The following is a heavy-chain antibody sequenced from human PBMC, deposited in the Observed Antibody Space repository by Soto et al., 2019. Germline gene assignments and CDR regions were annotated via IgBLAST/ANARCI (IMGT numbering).Heavy chain of an antibody. Sequence: PGGSLRLSCAASGFTFSSYAMSWVRQAPGKGLEWVSAISGSGGSTYYADSVKGRFTISRDNSKNTLYLQMNSLRAEDTAVYYCAKDQAYSGSQQGLYYFDYWGQGTLVTVSS. D-gene: IGHD1-26*01. CDR1: GFTFSSYA. J-gene: IGHJ4*02. CDR3: AKDQAYSGSQQGLYYFDY. CDR2: ISGSGGST. V-gene: IGHV3-23*01.